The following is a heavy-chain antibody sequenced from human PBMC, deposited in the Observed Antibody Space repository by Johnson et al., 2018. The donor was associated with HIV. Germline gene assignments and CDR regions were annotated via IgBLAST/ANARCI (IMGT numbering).Heavy chain of an antibody. CDR1: GFTFSNYA. D-gene: IGHD6-19*01. CDR3: TKEIVRYSIDWDVFDM. J-gene: IGHJ3*02. V-gene: IGHV3-30-3*01. Sequence: VQLVESGGGLVQPGRSLRLSCAASGFTFSNYAMHWVRQAPGKGLEWVAVISYDGSSQYYADAVKGRFTISRDNSKNTLYLQMNSLRAEDTAVYYCTKEIVRYSIDWDVFDMWGQGTMVTVSS. CDR2: ISYDGSSQ.